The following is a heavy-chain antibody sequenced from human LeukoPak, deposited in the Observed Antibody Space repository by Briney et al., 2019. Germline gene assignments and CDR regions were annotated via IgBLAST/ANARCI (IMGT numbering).Heavy chain of an antibody. Sequence: PSETLPLTCAVSGYSISSGYYWGWIRQPPGKGLEWIGSIYHSGSTYYNPSLKSRVTISVDTSKNQFSLKLSSVTAADTAVYYCARQGLYYYDSSGPDAFDIWGQGTMVTVSS. CDR1: GYSISSGYY. CDR2: IYHSGST. D-gene: IGHD3-22*01. V-gene: IGHV4-38-2*01. CDR3: ARQGLYYYDSSGPDAFDI. J-gene: IGHJ3*02.